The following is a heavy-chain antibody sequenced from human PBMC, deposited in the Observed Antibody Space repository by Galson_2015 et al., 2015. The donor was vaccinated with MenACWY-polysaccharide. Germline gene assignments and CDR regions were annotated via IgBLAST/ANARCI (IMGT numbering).Heavy chain of an antibody. CDR1: GLTFSSYE. CDR2: ISSSGSTI. Sequence: SLRLSCAASGLTFSSYEMNWVRQAPGKGLEWVSYISSSGSTIYYADSVKGRFTISRDNAKNSLYLQMNSLRAEDTAVYYCARDPRDYYYSMDVWGQGTTVTVSS. CDR3: ARDPRDYYYSMDV. J-gene: IGHJ6*02. V-gene: IGHV3-48*03.